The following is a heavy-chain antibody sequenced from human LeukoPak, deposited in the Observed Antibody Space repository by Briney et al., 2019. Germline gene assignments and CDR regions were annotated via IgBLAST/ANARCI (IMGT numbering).Heavy chain of an antibody. J-gene: IGHJ4*02. CDR3: AKAGVRGANRRMIDY. Sequence: SGGSLRLSCAASGFTFSSNPMSWVRQAPGKGLEWVSAIVPSGGTTSYADSVKGRFTISRDNSTNTLYLQMNSLRAEDTAVYYCAKAGVRGANRRMIDYWGQGTLVTVSS. D-gene: IGHD3-10*01. V-gene: IGHV3-23*01. CDR2: IVPSGGTT. CDR1: GFTFSSNP.